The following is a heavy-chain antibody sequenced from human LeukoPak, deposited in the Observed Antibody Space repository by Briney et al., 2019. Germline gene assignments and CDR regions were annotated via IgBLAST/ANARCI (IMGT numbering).Heavy chain of an antibody. V-gene: IGHV3-30*18. CDR3: AKAPDVYRFDY. Sequence: PGGSLRLSCAASGFTFSTYGMHWVRQAPGKGLEWVAFISYDGSNKYYADSVKGRFTISRDYSENTLYLQMNSLGTEDTAVYYCAKAPDVYRFDYWGQGTLVTVSS. CDR2: ISYDGSNK. D-gene: IGHD2-2*02. CDR1: GFTFSTYG. J-gene: IGHJ4*02.